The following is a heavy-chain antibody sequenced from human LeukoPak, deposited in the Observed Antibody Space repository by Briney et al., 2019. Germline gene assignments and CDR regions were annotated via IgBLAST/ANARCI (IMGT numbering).Heavy chain of an antibody. CDR3: AKDGIFYYDSRGYYASYSDY. Sequence: SETLSLTCTVSGGSISSYYWSWIRQPPGKGLEWIGYIYYSGSTNYNPSLKSRVTISVDTSKNQFSLKLSSVTAADTAVYYCAKDGIFYYDSRGYYASYSDYWGQGTLVTVSS. D-gene: IGHD3-22*01. V-gene: IGHV4-59*01. CDR1: GGSISSYY. J-gene: IGHJ4*02. CDR2: IYYSGST.